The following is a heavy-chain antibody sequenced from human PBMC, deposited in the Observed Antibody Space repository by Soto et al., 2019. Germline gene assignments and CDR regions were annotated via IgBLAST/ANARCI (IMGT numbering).Heavy chain of an antibody. V-gene: IGHV4-31*03. Sequence: QVQLQESGPGLVKPSQTLSLTCTVSGGSISSGGYYWSWIRQHPGKGLEWIGYIYYSGSTYYNPSLKSRVTISVDTPKNQFSLKLSSVTAADTAVYYCARENQYQLLAGLSFAPWGQGTLVTVSS. J-gene: IGHJ5*02. D-gene: IGHD2-2*01. CDR2: IYYSGST. CDR1: GGSISSGGYY. CDR3: ARENQYQLLAGLSFAP.